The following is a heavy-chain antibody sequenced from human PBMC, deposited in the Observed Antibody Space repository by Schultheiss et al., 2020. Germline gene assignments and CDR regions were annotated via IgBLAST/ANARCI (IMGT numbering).Heavy chain of an antibody. CDR2: ISYDGSNE. Sequence: GGSLRLSCAASGFTFSSYGMHWVRQAPGKGLEWVAVISYDGSNEYYADSVKGRFTISRDNSKNTLYLQVNSLRAEDTAVYYCARGSYGDYVFDYWGQGTLVTVSS. V-gene: IGHV3-30*19. J-gene: IGHJ4*02. D-gene: IGHD4-17*01. CDR3: ARGSYGDYVFDY. CDR1: GFTFSSYG.